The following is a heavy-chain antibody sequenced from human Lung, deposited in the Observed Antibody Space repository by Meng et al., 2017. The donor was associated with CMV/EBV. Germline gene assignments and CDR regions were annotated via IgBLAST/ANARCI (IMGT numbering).Heavy chain of an antibody. J-gene: IGHJ4*02. CDR2: IYPGDSDT. Sequence: GEXXKISCKGSGYTFSNYWIGWVRQTPGKGLEWMGIIYPGDSDTRYSPSFQGQVTISADKSISTAYLQWSNLKASDTAMYYCTRLEDGSSYLGHWGQGTXVTVSS. CDR3: TRLEDGSSYLGH. CDR1: GYTFSNYW. V-gene: IGHV5-51*01. D-gene: IGHD1-26*01.